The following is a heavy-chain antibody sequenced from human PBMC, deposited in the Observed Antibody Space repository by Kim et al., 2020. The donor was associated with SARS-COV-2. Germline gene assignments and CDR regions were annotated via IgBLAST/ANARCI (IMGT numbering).Heavy chain of an antibody. CDR3: ARGRYYGSGSPIDY. D-gene: IGHD3-10*01. Sequence: PSLKSRVTISVVTSKTQFSLKLISVTAADTAVYYCARGRYYGSGSPIDYWGQGSLVTVSS. V-gene: IGHV4-34*01. J-gene: IGHJ4*02.